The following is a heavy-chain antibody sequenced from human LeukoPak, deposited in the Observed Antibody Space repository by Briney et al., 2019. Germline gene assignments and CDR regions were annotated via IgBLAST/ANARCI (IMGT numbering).Heavy chain of an antibody. V-gene: IGHV1-2*02. J-gene: IGHJ4*02. CDR3: ARDQYDSVWGSYRPYFDY. CDR1: GYTFTGYY. CDR2: INPNSGGT. Sequence: ASVKVSCKASGYTFTGYYMHWVRQAPGQGLEWMGWINPNSGGTNYAQKFQGRVTMTRDTSISTAYMELSRLRSDDTAVYYCARDQYDSVWGSYRPYFDYWARGPWSPSPQ. D-gene: IGHD3-16*02.